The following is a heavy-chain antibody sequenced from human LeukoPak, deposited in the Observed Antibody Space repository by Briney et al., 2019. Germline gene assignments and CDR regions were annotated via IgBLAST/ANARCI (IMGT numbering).Heavy chain of an antibody. CDR2: IYYSGST. Sequence: KPSETLSLTCTVSGGSISSYYWSWIRQPPGKGLEWIGYIYYSGSTNYNPSLKSRVTISVDTSKNQFSLKLSSVTAADTAVYYCARIRGYSYGHDAFDIWGQGTTVTVSS. CDR1: GGSISSYY. J-gene: IGHJ3*02. CDR3: ARIRGYSYGHDAFDI. D-gene: IGHD5-18*01. V-gene: IGHV4-59*01.